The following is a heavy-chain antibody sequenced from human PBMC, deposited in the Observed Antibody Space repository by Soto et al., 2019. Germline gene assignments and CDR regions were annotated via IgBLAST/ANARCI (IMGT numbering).Heavy chain of an antibody. CDR1: GYTFTSYG. CDR2: INAYNGNT. CDR3: ARGFISGWPFGY. D-gene: IGHD6-19*01. Sequence: ASVKVSCKASGYTFTSYGISWVRQAPGQGLEWMGWINAYNGNTNYAQNLQGRVTMTTDTSTSTAYMELRSLRSDDTAVYYCARGFISGWPFGYWGQGTPVTVSS. J-gene: IGHJ4*02. V-gene: IGHV1-18*01.